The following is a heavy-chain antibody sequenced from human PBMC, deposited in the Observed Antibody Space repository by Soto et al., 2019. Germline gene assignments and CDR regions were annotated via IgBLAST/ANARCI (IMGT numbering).Heavy chain of an antibody. CDR1: GYSFSNYW. CDR3: ARHKYSGSAVVGMDV. J-gene: IGHJ6*02. CDR2: IQPGDSDT. Sequence: GESLKISCKAFGYSFSNYWIAWVRQTPGKGLEWMGSIQPGDSDTRYSPSFQGQVTISVDKSISTAYLQWSSLKASDTAMSYCARHKYSGSAVVGMDVWGQGTTVTVSS. D-gene: IGHD1-26*01. V-gene: IGHV5-51*01.